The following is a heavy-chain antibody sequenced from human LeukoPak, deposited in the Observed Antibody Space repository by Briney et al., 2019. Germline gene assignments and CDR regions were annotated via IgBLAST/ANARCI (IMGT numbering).Heavy chain of an antibody. V-gene: IGHV4-4*07. CDR1: GGSIISYY. CDR2: IYTSGST. Sequence: PSETLSLTCTVSGGSIISYYWSWVRQPAGKGLEWIRRIYTSGSTNYNPSLKSRVTMSVDTSKNQFSLKLSSVTAADTAVYYCARDSSATADAFDIWGQGTMVTVSS. D-gene: IGHD5-24*01. J-gene: IGHJ3*02. CDR3: ARDSSATADAFDI.